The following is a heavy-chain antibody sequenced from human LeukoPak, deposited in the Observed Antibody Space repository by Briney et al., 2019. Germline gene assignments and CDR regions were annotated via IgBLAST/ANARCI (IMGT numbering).Heavy chain of an antibody. V-gene: IGHV3-9*01. Sequence: GRSLRLSCAASGFTFDDYAMHWVRQAPGKGLEWVSGISWNSGGIGYADSVKGRFTISRDNAKNSLYLQMNSLRAEDTALYYCAKDITATTKYYFDYWGQGTLVTVSS. CDR3: AKDITATTKYYFDY. CDR2: ISWNSGGI. J-gene: IGHJ4*02. D-gene: IGHD6-25*01. CDR1: GFTFDDYA.